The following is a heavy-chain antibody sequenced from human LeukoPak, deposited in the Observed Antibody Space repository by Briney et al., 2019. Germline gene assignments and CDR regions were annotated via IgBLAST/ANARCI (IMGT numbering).Heavy chain of an antibody. Sequence: ASVKVSCKASGYTFTGYYMHWVRQAPGQGLEWMGWINPNSGGTNYAQKFQGRVTMTRDTSISTAYMELRSLRSDDTAVYYCARDSGGIAAAGHYYYYYYMDVWGKGTTVTISS. J-gene: IGHJ6*03. V-gene: IGHV1-2*02. CDR1: GYTFTGYY. CDR2: INPNSGGT. D-gene: IGHD6-13*01. CDR3: ARDSGGIAAAGHYYYYYYMDV.